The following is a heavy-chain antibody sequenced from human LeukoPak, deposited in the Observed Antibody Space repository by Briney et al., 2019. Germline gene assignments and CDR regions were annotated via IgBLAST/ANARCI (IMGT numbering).Heavy chain of an antibody. J-gene: IGHJ4*02. CDR2: IWYDGSNK. V-gene: IGHV3-33*01. Sequence: GGSLRLSCAASGFTFSSYGMHWVRQAPGKGLEWVAVIWYDGSNKYYADSVKGRFTISRDNSKNTVYLQMNSLRAEDTAVYYCARVQGRFYGSGSYLGVDYWGQGTLVTVSS. D-gene: IGHD3-10*01. CDR1: GFTFSSYG. CDR3: ARVQGRFYGSGSYLGVDY.